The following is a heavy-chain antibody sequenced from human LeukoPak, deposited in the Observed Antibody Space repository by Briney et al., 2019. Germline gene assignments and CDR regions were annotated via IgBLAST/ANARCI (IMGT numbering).Heavy chain of an antibody. V-gene: IGHV3-48*04. Sequence: GGSLRLSCAVSGFSFDSYSMNWIRQAPGKGLEWVSYIRSSGSSMSYIDSVKGRFTVSRDNAKNSLYLQMNSLRAEDTAVYYCVRAVPAAILGAFDIWGQGTMVTVSS. CDR1: GFSFDSYS. CDR3: VRAVPAAILGAFDI. CDR2: IRSSGSSM. J-gene: IGHJ3*02. D-gene: IGHD2-2*02.